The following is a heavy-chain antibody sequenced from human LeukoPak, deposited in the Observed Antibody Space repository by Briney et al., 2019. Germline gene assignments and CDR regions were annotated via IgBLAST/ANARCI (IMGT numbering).Heavy chain of an antibody. CDR3: AKERGDYTDYSHDMDV. J-gene: IGHJ6*02. V-gene: IGHV3-23*01. D-gene: IGHD4-11*01. CDR1: GFTFSSYA. Sequence: GGSLRLSCAASGFTFSSYAMNWVRQVQGKGLEWVSGISGSDGSTYYADSVKGRFTLSRDNSKNTLYLQMNSLRAEDTAVYYCAKERGDYTDYSHDMDVWGQGTTVTVSS. CDR2: ISGSDGST.